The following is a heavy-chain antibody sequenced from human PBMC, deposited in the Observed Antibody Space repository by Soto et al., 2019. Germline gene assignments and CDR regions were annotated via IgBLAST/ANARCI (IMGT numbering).Heavy chain of an antibody. J-gene: IGHJ4*02. D-gene: IGHD5-12*01. CDR2: IYYSGST. Sequence: SETLSLTCTVSGGPISSYYWSWIRQPPGKGLEWIGYIYYSGSTNYNPSLKSRVTISVDTSKNQFSLKLSSVTAADTAAYYCARGREVEMATMPMYYFDYWGQGTLVTVSS. CDR3: ARGREVEMATMPMYYFDY. CDR1: GGPISSYY. V-gene: IGHV4-59*01.